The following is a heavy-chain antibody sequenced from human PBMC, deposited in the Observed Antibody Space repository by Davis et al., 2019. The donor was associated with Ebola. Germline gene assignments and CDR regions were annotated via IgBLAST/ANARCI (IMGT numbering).Heavy chain of an antibody. CDR2: IKQDGSEK. V-gene: IGHV3-7*01. D-gene: IGHD6-13*01. J-gene: IGHJ6*02. Sequence: GGSLRLSCAASGFTFSSYWMSWVRQAPGKGLEWVANIKQDGSEKYYVDSVKGRFTISRDNAKNTLYLQMNSLRAEDTAVYYCARGDSSSWYYYYYYGMDVWGQGTTVTVSS. CDR3: ARGDSSSWYYYYYYGMDV. CDR1: GFTFSSYW.